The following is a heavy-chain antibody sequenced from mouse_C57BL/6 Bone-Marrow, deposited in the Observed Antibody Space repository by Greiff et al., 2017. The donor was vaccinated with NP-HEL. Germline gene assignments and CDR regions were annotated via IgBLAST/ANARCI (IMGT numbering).Heavy chain of an antibody. Sequence: VKLMESGAELARPGASVKLSCKASGYTFTSYGISWVKQRTGQGLEWIGEIYPRSGNTYYNEKFKGKATLTADKSSSTAYMELRSLTSEDSAVYFCARSSYYDYYYAMDYWGQGTSVTVSS. CDR3: ARSSYYDYYYAMDY. V-gene: IGHV1-81*01. D-gene: IGHD2-4*01. J-gene: IGHJ4*01. CDR2: IYPRSGNT. CDR1: GYTFTSYG.